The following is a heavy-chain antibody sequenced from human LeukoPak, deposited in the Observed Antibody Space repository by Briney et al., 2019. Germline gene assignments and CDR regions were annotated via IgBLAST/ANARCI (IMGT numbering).Heavy chain of an antibody. CDR2: IIPIFGTA. J-gene: IGHJ4*02. CDR1: GGTFSSYA. CDR3: ARFDGYNSNY. D-gene: IGHD5-24*01. Sequence: ASVKVSCKASGGTFSSYAISWVRQAPGQGLEWMGGIIPIFGTANYAQKFQGRVTITAGESTSTAYMELSSLRSEDTAVYYCARFDGYNSNYWGQGTLVTVSS. V-gene: IGHV1-69*13.